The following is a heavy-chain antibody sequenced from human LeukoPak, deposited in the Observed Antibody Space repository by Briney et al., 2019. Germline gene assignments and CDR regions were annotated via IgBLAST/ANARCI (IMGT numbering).Heavy chain of an antibody. CDR1: GYTFTSFG. V-gene: IGHV1-18*01. CDR3: ARESFCRGGSCSYGMDV. CDR2: ISTDNGNT. D-gene: IGHD2-15*01. J-gene: IGHJ6*02. Sequence: ASVKVSCKASGYTFTSFGISWVRQAPGQGPEWMGWISTDNGNTNYAQKFQGRVTMSKDTSTSTAYMELRSLRSDDTAVYYCARESFCRGGSCSYGMDVWGQGTTVTVSS.